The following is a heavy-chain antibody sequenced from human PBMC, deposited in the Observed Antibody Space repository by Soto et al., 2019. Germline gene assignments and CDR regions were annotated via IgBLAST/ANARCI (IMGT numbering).Heavy chain of an antibody. CDR2: IYPGDSDT. CDR3: AGGGVRGVITRTRDYYGMALS. CDR1: GYSFTSYW. J-gene: IGHJ6*02. D-gene: IGHD3-10*01. Sequence: GESLKISCKGSGYSFTSYWIGWVRQMPGKGLEWMGIIYPGDSDTRYSPSFQGQVTISADKSISTAYLQWSSLKASDTAMYYCAGGGVRGVITRTRDYYGMALSGAQGPWSPSP. V-gene: IGHV5-51*01.